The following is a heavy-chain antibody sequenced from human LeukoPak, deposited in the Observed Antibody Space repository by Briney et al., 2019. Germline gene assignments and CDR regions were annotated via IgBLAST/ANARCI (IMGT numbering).Heavy chain of an antibody. CDR3: AKGLGSGWESDIDY. CDR2: ISYDGSNK. J-gene: IGHJ4*02. V-gene: IGHV3-30*18. D-gene: IGHD6-19*01. Sequence: GRSLRLSCTASGFTFSSYGMHWVRQAPGKGLEWVAVISYDGSNKYYADSVKGRFTISRDNSKNTLYLQMNSLRAEDTAVYYCAKGLGSGWESDIDYWGQGTLVTVSS. CDR1: GFTFSSYG.